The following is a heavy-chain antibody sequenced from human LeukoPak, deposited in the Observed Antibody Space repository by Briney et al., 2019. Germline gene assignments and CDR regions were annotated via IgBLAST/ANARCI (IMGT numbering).Heavy chain of an antibody. CDR1: GFTFSNFA. Sequence: GGSLRLSCAASGFTFSNFALHWVRQAPGKGLEWVALISYDGNNKYHADSVRGRFTISRDNSKNTLYLQMNSLRAEDTAVYYCAREYSGSYKFDYWGQGTLVTVSS. J-gene: IGHJ4*02. CDR2: ISYDGNNK. D-gene: IGHD1-26*01. V-gene: IGHV3-30*14. CDR3: AREYSGSYKFDY.